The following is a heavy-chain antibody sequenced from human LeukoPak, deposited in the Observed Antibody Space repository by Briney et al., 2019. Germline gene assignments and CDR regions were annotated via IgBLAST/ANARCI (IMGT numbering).Heavy chain of an antibody. CDR3: TRATPYYYDSSVQFDY. V-gene: IGHV3-21*01. Sequence: PGGSLRLSCAASGFTFSSYSMNWVRQAPGKGLEWVSSIGSTGAYIFYADSVKGRFTISRDNAKNTLYLQMNSLRAEDTAVYYCTRATPYYYDSSVQFDYWGQGTLVTVSS. CDR1: GFTFSSYS. CDR2: IGSTGAYI. J-gene: IGHJ4*02. D-gene: IGHD3-22*01.